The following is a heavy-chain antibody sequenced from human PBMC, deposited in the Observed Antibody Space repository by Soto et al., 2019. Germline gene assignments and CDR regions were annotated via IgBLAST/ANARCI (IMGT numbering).Heavy chain of an antibody. J-gene: IGHJ6*02. CDR1: GYTFTNYD. V-gene: IGHV1-8*02. CDR2: MNPKSGNT. CDR3: ARGSGMITFGGVPYYYYGMDV. D-gene: IGHD3-16*01. Sequence: ASVKVSCKASGYTFTNYDINWVRQATGQGLEWMGWMNPKSGNTGYAQKLQGRVTMTTDTSTSTAYMELRSLRSDDTAVYYCARGSGMITFGGVPYYYYGMDVWGQGTTVTVSS.